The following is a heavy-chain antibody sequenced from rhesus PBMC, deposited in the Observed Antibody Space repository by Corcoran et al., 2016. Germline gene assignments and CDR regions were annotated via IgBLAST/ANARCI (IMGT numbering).Heavy chain of an antibody. Sequence: QVQLQESGPGLVKPSETLSLTYAVSGGSISDDYYWSWIRQPAGKGLEWIGYIYCSGGGPYYYPSVNIPFTISSDTSQNQFSLVLSSVTAAYTAVYFCASSSCSGYTKPYFDYWGQGVLVTVSS. D-gene: IGHD5-24*01. CDR1: GGSISDDYY. J-gene: IGHJ4*01. V-gene: IGHV4-106*01. CDR2: IYCSGGGP. CDR3: ASSSCSGYTKPYFDY.